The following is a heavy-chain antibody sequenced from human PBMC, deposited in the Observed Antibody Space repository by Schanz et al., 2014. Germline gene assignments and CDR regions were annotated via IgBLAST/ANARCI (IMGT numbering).Heavy chain of an antibody. D-gene: IGHD4-17*01. J-gene: IGHJ3*02. Sequence: QVQLQESGPGLVKPSQTLSLTCTVSGGSISSGGYYWSWIRQHPGKGLEWIGYISYSGSTYYNPSLKSRVTISVDTSKNQFSLNLSSATAADTAVYYCARDRGHGDLPGDIWGQGTTVTVSS. V-gene: IGHV4-31*03. CDR2: ISYSGST. CDR1: GGSISSGGYY. CDR3: ARDRGHGDLPGDI.